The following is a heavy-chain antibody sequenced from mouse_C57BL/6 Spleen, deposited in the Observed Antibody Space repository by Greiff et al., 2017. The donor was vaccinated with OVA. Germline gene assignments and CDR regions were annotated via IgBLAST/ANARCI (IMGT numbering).Heavy chain of an antibody. CDR2: IDPENGDT. CDR1: GFNIKDDY. D-gene: IGHD2-5*01. CDR3: TTGDGYSNYQAWFAY. J-gene: IGHJ3*01. V-gene: IGHV14-4*01. Sequence: EVQLQESGAELVRPGASVKLSCTASGFNIKDDYMHWVKQRPEQGLEWIGWIDPENGDTEYASKFQGKATITADTSSNTAYLQLSSLTSEDTAVYYCTTGDGYSNYQAWFAYWGQGTLVTVSA.